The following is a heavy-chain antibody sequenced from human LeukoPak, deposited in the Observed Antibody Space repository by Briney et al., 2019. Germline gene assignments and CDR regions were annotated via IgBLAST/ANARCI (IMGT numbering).Heavy chain of an antibody. D-gene: IGHD6-6*01. V-gene: IGHV3-30*02. CDR2: IWYGGSNK. CDR1: GFTFSSYG. J-gene: IGHJ4*02. Sequence: PGGSLRLSCAASGFTFSSYGMHWVRQAPGKGLEWVAVIWYGGSNKYYADSVKGRFTISRDNSKNTLYLQMNSLRAEDTAVYYCAKDRKSSSPGNYFDYWGQGTLVTVSS. CDR3: AKDRKSSSPGNYFDY.